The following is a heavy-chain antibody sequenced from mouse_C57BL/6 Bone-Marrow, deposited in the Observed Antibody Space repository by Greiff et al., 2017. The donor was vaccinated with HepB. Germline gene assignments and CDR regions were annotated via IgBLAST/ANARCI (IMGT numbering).Heavy chain of an antibody. V-gene: IGHV5-9*04. Sequence: EVKLEESGGGLVKPGGSLKLSCAASGFTFSSYTMSWVRQTPEKRLEWVANISGGGGNTYYPDSVKGRFTISRANAKNNLYLQMSSLRSEDTAVYYCARGELTYFDYWGQGTTLTVSS. CDR2: ISGGGGNT. CDR1: GFTFSSYT. J-gene: IGHJ2*01. CDR3: ARGELTYFDY.